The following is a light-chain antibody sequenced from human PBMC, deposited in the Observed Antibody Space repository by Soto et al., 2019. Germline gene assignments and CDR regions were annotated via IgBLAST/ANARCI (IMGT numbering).Light chain of an antibody. Sequence: DIQMTQSPSSLSASVGDRVTITCRASQSITLSLNWYQQKPGKAPNLLINAASALQSGVPSRFTGSGSGTDFTLTITSLQPEYFGTYYCQHSYSTPLTFGGGTNVDIK. J-gene: IGKJ4*01. CDR2: AAS. V-gene: IGKV1-39*01. CDR1: QSITLS. CDR3: QHSYSTPLT.